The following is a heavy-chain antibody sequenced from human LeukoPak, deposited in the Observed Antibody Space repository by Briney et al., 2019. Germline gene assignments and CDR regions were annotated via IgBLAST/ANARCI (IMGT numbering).Heavy chain of an antibody. V-gene: IGHV3-23*01. J-gene: IGHJ4*02. CDR2: ISGTGGST. D-gene: IGHD6-19*01. Sequence: GGSLRLSCAASGFTVSSNYMSWVRQAPGKGLDWVSAISGTGGSTYYADSVQGRFTISRDNSKNTLYLQMNSLRAEDTAVYYCAKQGSGWDVDYWGQGTVVTVSS. CDR1: GFTVSSNY. CDR3: AKQGSGWDVDY.